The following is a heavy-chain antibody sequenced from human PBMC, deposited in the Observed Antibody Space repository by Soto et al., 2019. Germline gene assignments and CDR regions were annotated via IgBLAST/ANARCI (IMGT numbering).Heavy chain of an antibody. J-gene: IGHJ3*02. V-gene: IGHV2-70*01. CDR2: IDWDEDK. Sequence: SGHTLVNPTQTLTLTCTFSGFSLSTSGMCVSWLRQPPGKALEWLALIDWDEDKYYSTSLKTRLTISKDTSKNHVVLTMTNMDPVDTATYYCARSDYYDSSGWHAFDIWGQGTRVTVAS. D-gene: IGHD3-22*01. CDR3: ARSDYYDSSGWHAFDI. CDR1: GFSLSTSGMC.